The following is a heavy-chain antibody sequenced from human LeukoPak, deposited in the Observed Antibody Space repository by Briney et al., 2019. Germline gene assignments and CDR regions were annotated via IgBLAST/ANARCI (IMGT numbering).Heavy chain of an antibody. V-gene: IGHV3-23*01. CDR2: ISDSGGTT. D-gene: IGHD6-19*01. CDR1: GFTFSSLA. J-gene: IGHJ4*02. Sequence: AGGSLRLSCAAPGFTFSSLAMGWVRQAPGKGLEWVSVISDSGGTTYYADSVKGRFTISRENSRNTLYLKMNSLRVEDTAVYYCAKDARRSSGWYFFDHWGQGTLVTVSS. CDR3: AKDARRSSGWYFFDH.